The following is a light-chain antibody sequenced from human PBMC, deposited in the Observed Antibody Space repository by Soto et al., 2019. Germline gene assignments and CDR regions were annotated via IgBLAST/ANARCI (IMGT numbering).Light chain of an antibody. J-gene: IGKJ1*01. Sequence: EIVMTQSPATLSVSPGDSATLSCRASQSVSNNLAWYHQKPGQAPRVLIYGASIRATGVPARFSGSGSGTECTLTISSLQSEDFAFFYCQQYYNWPLTFGQGTKVEIK. CDR1: QSVSNN. CDR3: QQYYNWPLT. V-gene: IGKV3-15*01. CDR2: GAS.